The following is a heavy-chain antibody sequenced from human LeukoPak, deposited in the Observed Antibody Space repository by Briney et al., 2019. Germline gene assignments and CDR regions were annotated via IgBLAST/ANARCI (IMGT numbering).Heavy chain of an antibody. D-gene: IGHD4-23*01. CDR3: ARDYGGSSPFDY. CDR2: ISSSGSTI. V-gene: IGHV3-48*03. CDR1: GFTLSSYE. J-gene: IGHJ4*02. Sequence: PGGSLRLSCAASGFTLSSYEMNWVRQAPEKGLEWVSYISSSGSTIYYADSVKGRFTISRDNAKNSLYLQMNSLRAEDTAVYYCARDYGGSSPFDYWGQGTLVTVSS.